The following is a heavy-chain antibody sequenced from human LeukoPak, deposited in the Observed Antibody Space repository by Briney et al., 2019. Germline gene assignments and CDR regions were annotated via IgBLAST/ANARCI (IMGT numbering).Heavy chain of an antibody. CDR2: ISYDGSNK. V-gene: IGHV3-30-3*01. CDR1: GFTFSSYA. CDR3: ATKEPXTXGWSY. D-gene: IGHD3-3*01. J-gene: IGHJ4*02. Sequence: PGGSLRLSCAASGFTFSSYAMHWVRQAPGKGLEWVAVISYDGSNKYYADSVKGRFTISRDNAVNSVYLQLNDLRAEDTGVYYCATKEPXTXGWSYWGQGTLVTVSS.